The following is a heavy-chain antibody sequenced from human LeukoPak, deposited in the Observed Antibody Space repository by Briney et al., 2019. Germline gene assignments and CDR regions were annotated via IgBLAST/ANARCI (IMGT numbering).Heavy chain of an antibody. V-gene: IGHV3-74*01. J-gene: IGHJ6*02. CDR1: GFPISSFW. Sequence: GGSLRLSGAASGFPISSFWMHWVRQVPGKGLVWVSRNKGDGTSSNYADSVKGRFTISRDNAKNTIYLQLYSLRVDDTAVYYCMRDWRYYGMDVWGQGTTVTVSS. CDR2: NKGDGTSS. CDR3: MRDWRYYGMDV. D-gene: IGHD1-1*01.